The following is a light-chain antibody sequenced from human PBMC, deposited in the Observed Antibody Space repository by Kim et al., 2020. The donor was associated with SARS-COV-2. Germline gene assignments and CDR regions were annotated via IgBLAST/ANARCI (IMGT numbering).Light chain of an antibody. CDR3: CSYAGNYPSKV. V-gene: IGLV2-11*01. J-gene: IGLJ1*01. CDR2: AVT. CDR1: SSDVGGYNY. Sequence: QSALTQPRSVSGSPGQSVTMSCTGTSSDVGGYNYVSWYQLRPGEAPKLIIYAVTKRPSGVPDRFSGSKSGNTASLTISGLQAEDEADYYCCSYAGNYPSKVFGTGTKVTFL.